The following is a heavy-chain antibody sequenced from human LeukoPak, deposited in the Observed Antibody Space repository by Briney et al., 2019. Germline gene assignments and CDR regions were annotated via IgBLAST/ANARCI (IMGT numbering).Heavy chain of an antibody. CDR1: GFTVSSNY. Sequence: GGSLRLSCAASGFTVSSNYMSWVRQAPGKGLEWVSVIYSGGSTYYADSVKGRFTISRDNSKNTLYLQMNSLKAEDTAVYYCARDEGSGYYVGGAFDIWGQGTMVTVSS. V-gene: IGHV3-53*01. CDR2: IYSGGST. J-gene: IGHJ3*02. D-gene: IGHD3-22*01. CDR3: ARDEGSGYYVGGAFDI.